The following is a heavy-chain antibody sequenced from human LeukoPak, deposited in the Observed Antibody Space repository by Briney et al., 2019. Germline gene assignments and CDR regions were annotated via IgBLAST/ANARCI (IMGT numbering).Heavy chain of an antibody. Sequence: GGSLRLSCAASGFTLSSYAMSWVRQAPGKGLEWVSAISGSGGSTYYADSVKGRFTISRDNSKNTLYLQMNSLRAEDTAVYYCAKSRYYDSSGYPTWFDPWGQGTLVTVSS. D-gene: IGHD3-22*01. CDR1: GFTLSSYA. V-gene: IGHV3-23*01. CDR2: ISGSGGST. CDR3: AKSRYYDSSGYPTWFDP. J-gene: IGHJ5*02.